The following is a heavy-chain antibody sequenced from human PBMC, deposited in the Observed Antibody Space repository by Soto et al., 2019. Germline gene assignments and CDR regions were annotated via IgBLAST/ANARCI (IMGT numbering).Heavy chain of an antibody. V-gene: IGHV3-23*01. CDR1: GFTFSSYA. CDR2: ISGSGGST. Sequence: GESLKISCAASGFTFSSYAMSWVRQAPGKGLEWVSAISGSGGSTYYADSVKGRFTISRDNSKNTLYLQMNSLRAEDTAVYYCAKDTAVPNYPPIFDYWGQGTLVTVSS. D-gene: IGHD6-19*01. CDR3: AKDTAVPNYPPIFDY. J-gene: IGHJ4*02.